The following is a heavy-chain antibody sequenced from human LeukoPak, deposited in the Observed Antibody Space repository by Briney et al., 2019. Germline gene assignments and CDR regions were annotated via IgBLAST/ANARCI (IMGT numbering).Heavy chain of an antibody. V-gene: IGHV4-39*01. J-gene: IGHJ5*02. D-gene: IGHD2-15*01. CDR3: ARRSVVVAATNWFDP. CDR2: IYYSGST. CDR1: GGSISSSSYY. Sequence: PSETLSLTCTVSGGSISSSSYYWGWIRQPPGKGLEWIGSIYYSGSTYYNPSLKGRVTISVDTSKNQFSLKLSSVTAADTAVYYCARRSVVVAATNWFDPWGQGTLVTVSS.